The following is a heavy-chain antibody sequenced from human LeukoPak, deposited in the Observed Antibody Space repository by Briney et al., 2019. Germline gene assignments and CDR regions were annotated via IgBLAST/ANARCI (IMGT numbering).Heavy chain of an antibody. CDR3: ARGYCSSTSCYTFDY. Sequence: GGSLRLSCATSGFSFSRYEMNWVRQAPGKGLEWVAYIDSRSSTIYYADSMKGRFTISRDNAKNSLYLQMNSPRAEDTAVYYCARGYCSSTSCYTFDYWGQGTLVTVSS. CDR1: GFSFSRYE. D-gene: IGHD2-2*02. J-gene: IGHJ4*02. V-gene: IGHV3-48*03. CDR2: IDSRSSTI.